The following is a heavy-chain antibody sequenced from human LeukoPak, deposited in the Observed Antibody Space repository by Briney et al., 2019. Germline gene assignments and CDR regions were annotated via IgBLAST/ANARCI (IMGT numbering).Heavy chain of an antibody. D-gene: IGHD6-13*01. CDR3: ATVAVRSTSWYVNY. CDR2: INPTTGGT. Sequence: ASVKVSCKASGYTFSGFYMHWVRQDPGQGLEWMGWINPTTGGTNYAQKFQGRVTMTRDTSISTAYMEMSSLISDDTAVYYCATVAVRSTSWYVNYWGQGTLVTVSS. J-gene: IGHJ4*02. CDR1: GYTFSGFY. V-gene: IGHV1-2*02.